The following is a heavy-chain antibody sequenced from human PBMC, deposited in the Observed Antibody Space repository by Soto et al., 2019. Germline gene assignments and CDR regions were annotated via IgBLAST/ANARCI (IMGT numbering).Heavy chain of an antibody. D-gene: IGHD3-3*01. Sequence: XTLSLTCAVYGGSFSGYYWSWIRRPPGKGVEWIGEINHSGSTNYNPSLKSRVTISVDTSKNQFSMKLSSVTAAATAVYYCATERGLRFLEWLPFNYFDYWGQGTLVTVSS. CDR3: ATERGLRFLEWLPFNYFDY. CDR2: INHSGST. CDR1: GGSFSGYY. J-gene: IGHJ4*02. V-gene: IGHV4-34*01.